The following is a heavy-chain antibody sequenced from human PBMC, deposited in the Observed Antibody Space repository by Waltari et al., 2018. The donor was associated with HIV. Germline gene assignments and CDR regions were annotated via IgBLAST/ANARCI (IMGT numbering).Heavy chain of an antibody. CDR1: GGSISSYY. V-gene: IGHV4-59*01. J-gene: IGHJ5*02. Sequence: VQLQESGPGLVKPSETLSLTCTVSGGSISSYYWSWIRQPPGKGLEWIGYIYYSGSTNYNPSLKSRVTISVDTSKNHFSLKLSSVTAADTAVYYCARVGVVVAAPNWLDPWGQGTLVTVSS. D-gene: IGHD2-15*01. CDR2: IYYSGST. CDR3: ARVGVVVAAPNWLDP.